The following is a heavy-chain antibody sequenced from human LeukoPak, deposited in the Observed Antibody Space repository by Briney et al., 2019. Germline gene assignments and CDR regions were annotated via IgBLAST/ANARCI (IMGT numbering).Heavy chain of an antibody. V-gene: IGHV4-4*07. CDR1: GGSIRRYY. Sequence: SETLSLPCTVSGGSIRRYYCSWIRQPAGKGLEWLGRIYTSGSTNYNPPLKSRVTMSVDTSKNQFSLKLSSVTAADTAVYYCARDGVSSSWTYYYYYGMDVWGQGTTVTVSS. D-gene: IGHD6-13*01. J-gene: IGHJ6*02. CDR3: ARDGVSSSWTYYYYYGMDV. CDR2: IYTSGST.